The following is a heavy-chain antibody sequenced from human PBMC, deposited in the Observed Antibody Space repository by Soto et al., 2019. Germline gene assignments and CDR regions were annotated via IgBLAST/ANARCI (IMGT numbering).Heavy chain of an antibody. Sequence: GGSLRLSCAASGFTFSNAWMNWVRQAPGKGLEWVGRIKSKTDGGTTDYAAPVKGRFTISRDDSKNTLYLQMNSLKTEDTAVYYCTTPYDYGDYGLQHWGQGTLVTVSS. CDR2: IKSKTDGGTT. CDR1: GFTFSNAW. CDR3: TTPYDYGDYGLQH. V-gene: IGHV3-15*07. J-gene: IGHJ1*01. D-gene: IGHD4-17*01.